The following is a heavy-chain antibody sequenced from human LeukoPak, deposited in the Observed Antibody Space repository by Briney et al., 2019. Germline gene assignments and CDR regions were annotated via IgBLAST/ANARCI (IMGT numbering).Heavy chain of an antibody. Sequence: PGGSLRLSCEASGFTSTHYAMSWVRQAPGKGLEWVSVIYSGGNTYYADSVKGRFTISRDNSKNTLYLQMNSLRAEDTAVYYCARRDGYNYYFAYWGQGTLVTVSS. V-gene: IGHV3-53*01. CDR2: IYSGGNT. J-gene: IGHJ4*02. CDR1: GFTSTHYA. D-gene: IGHD5-24*01. CDR3: ARRDGYNYYFAY.